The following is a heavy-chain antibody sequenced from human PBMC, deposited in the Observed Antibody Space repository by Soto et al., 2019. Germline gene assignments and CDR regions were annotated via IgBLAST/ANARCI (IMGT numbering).Heavy chain of an antibody. Sequence: SETLSLTCTVSGDSISTYDGSWIRQPPGKGLEWIGCIYYSGSTNYNPSLKSRVTISIDTSKNQFSLKLNSVTAADTAVYYCARGAPPTGYWGQGSLVTVSS. CDR1: GDSISTYD. J-gene: IGHJ4*02. CDR2: IYYSGST. CDR3: ARGAPPTGY. V-gene: IGHV4-59*01.